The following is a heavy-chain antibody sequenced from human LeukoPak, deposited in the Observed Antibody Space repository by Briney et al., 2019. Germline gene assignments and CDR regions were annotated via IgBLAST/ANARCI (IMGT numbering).Heavy chain of an antibody. J-gene: IGHJ4*02. Sequence: SVKVSSKASGYTFTGYGIGWVRQAPGQGLEWMGWISAYNDNTNYAQKPQGRVTMTTDTSTSTAYMDLRSLRSDDTAVYYCARSRDYYDSSGITNDYWGQGTLVTVSS. D-gene: IGHD3-22*01. CDR3: ARSRDYYDSSGITNDY. CDR2: ISAYNDNT. CDR1: GYTFTGYG. V-gene: IGHV1-18*01.